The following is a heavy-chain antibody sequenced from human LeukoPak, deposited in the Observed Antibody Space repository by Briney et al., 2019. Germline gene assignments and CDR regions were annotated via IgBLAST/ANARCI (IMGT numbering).Heavy chain of an antibody. CDR3: ARYRGPTDSYYSDY. Sequence: SETLSLTCTVSGGSISSYYWSWIRQPPGKGLEWIGYIYYSGSTNYNPSLKSRVTISVDTSKNQFSLKLSSVTAADTAVYYCARYRGPTDSYYSDYWGQGTLVTVSS. D-gene: IGHD1-14*01. V-gene: IGHV4-59*01. J-gene: IGHJ4*02. CDR2: IYYSGST. CDR1: GGSISSYY.